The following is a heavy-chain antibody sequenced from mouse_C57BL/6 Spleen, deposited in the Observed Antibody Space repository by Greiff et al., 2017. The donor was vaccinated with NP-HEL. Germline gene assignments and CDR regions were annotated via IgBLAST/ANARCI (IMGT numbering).Heavy chain of an antibody. CDR2: ISSGGSYT. D-gene: IGHD1-1*01. CDR1: GFTFSSYG. J-gene: IGHJ3*01. Sequence: EVQGVESGGDLVKPGGSLKLSCAASGFTFSSYGMSWVRQTPDKRLEWVATISSGGSYTYYPDSVKGRFTISRDNAKNTLYLQMSSLKSEDTAMYYCARHDGSSTGFAYWGQGTLVTVSA. V-gene: IGHV5-6*01. CDR3: ARHDGSSTGFAY.